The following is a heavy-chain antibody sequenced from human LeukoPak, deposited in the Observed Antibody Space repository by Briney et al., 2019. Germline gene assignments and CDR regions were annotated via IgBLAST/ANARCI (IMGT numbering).Heavy chain of an antibody. CDR2: IYTGGDT. CDR3: ARDADCNGGICFGTSWFDP. CDR1: GDSISSGPYY. V-gene: IGHV4-61*09. Sequence: KPSETLSLTCSVSGDSISSGPYYWSWIRQPAGKALEWIGYIYTGGDTKYSPSLRSRVTISIDKSKNEFSLRLTSVTAADTAVYFCARDADCNGGICFGTSWFDPWGQGTQVTVSP. J-gene: IGHJ5*02. D-gene: IGHD2-21*01.